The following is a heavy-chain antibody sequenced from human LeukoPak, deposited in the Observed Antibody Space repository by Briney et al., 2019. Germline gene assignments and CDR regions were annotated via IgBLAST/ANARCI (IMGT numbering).Heavy chain of an antibody. V-gene: IGHV3-21*01. CDR3: ASVSAISSWFYHGMDV. D-gene: IGHD6-13*01. CDR1: GFTFSSYS. J-gene: IGHJ6*02. Sequence: GGSLRLSCAASGFTFSSYSMNWVRQAPGQGLEWVSFISSSSSYIYYADSVKGRFTISRDNAKNSLYLQMNSLRAEDTAVYYCASVSAISSWFYHGMDVWGQGTTVTVSS. CDR2: ISSSSSYI.